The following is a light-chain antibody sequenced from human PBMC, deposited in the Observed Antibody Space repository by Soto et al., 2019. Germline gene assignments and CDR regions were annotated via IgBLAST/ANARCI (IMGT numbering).Light chain of an antibody. V-gene: IGKV1-39*01. CDR1: QSISSS. CDR2: DAS. J-gene: IGKJ1*01. Sequence: DLQMTPSPSSLSASVGDRVTITCRASQSISSSLNWYRQRPGKAPQLLIYDASTLQSGVPSRFSGSGSGTDFTLTISSLQPEDFAAYHCQQSYSTPRTFGQGTKVEMK. CDR3: QQSYSTPRT.